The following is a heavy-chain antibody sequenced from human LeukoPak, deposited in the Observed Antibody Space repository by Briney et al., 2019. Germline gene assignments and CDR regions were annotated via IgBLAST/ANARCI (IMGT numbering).Heavy chain of an antibody. CDR3: ARVSTYYYDSSGKGTNYDY. V-gene: IGHV4-34*01. D-gene: IGHD3-22*01. J-gene: IGHJ4*02. Sequence: SETLSLTCAVYGGSFSGYYWSWIRQPPGKGLEWIGEINHSGSTNYNPSLKSRVTISVDTSKNQFSLKLSSVTAADTAVYYCARVSTYYYDSSGKGTNYDYWSQGTLVTVSS. CDR1: GGSFSGYY. CDR2: INHSGST.